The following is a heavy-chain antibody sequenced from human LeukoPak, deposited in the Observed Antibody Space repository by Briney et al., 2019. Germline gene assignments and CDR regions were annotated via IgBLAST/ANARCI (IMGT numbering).Heavy chain of an antibody. Sequence: GGSLRLSCAASGFTFSTYRMHWVRQAPGKGLEWVSSITSNSGSKSYADSVEGRFTVSRDNSKNTLSLQMNSLRAEDTAVYFCAGPSSGYFDTWGQGTLVTVSS. CDR2: ITSNSGSK. J-gene: IGHJ4*02. CDR1: GFTFSTYR. CDR3: AGPSSGYFDT. D-gene: IGHD3-22*01. V-gene: IGHV3-21*04.